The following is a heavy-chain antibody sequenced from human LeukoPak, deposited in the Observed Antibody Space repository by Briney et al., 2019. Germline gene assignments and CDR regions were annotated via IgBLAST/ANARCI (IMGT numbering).Heavy chain of an antibody. J-gene: IGHJ4*02. CDR2: IYHSGST. V-gene: IGHV4-4*02. Sequence: SETLSLTCAVSGGSISGSNWWSWVRQPPGKGLEWIGEIYHSGSTNYNPSLKSRVTISVDKSKNQFSLKLSSVTDADTAVYYCARNYFGSGTYPFDYWGQGTLVTVSP. CDR1: GGSISGSNW. CDR3: ARNYFGSGTYPFDY. D-gene: IGHD3-10*01.